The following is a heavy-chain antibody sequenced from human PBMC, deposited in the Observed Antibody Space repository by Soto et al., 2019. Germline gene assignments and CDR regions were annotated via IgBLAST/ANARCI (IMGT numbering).Heavy chain of an antibody. V-gene: IGHV4-39*01. Sequence: QLQLQESGPGLVRPSETLSLTCAVSGASFSSSGYYWGWIRHPPGKGLEWIGSIYSSGSTYYNPSVKRRVTISVDTSKNQFSLRLSSVTAADTAVYYCARQWGLEAFEIWGQGTMVTVSS. CDR3: ARQWGLEAFEI. J-gene: IGHJ3*02. D-gene: IGHD3-16*01. CDR2: IYSSGST. CDR1: GASFSSSGYY.